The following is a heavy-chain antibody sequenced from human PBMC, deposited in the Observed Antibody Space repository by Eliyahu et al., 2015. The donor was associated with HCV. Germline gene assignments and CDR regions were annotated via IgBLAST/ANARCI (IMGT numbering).Heavy chain of an antibody. D-gene: IGHD6-13*01. Sequence: EVQLVETGGGLIQPGGSLRLSCAAXGFPVSSNYMSWVRQAPGKGLEWVSVIYSGGSTYYADSVKGRFTISRDNSKNTLYLQMNSLRAEDTAVYYCASSSWPAGDAFDIWGQGTMVTVSS. CDR3: ASSSWPAGDAFDI. J-gene: IGHJ3*02. CDR2: IYSGGST. CDR1: GFPVSSNY. V-gene: IGHV3-53*02.